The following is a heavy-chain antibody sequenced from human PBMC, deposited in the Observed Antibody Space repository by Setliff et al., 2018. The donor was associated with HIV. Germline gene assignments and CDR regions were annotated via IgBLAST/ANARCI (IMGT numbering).Heavy chain of an antibody. J-gene: IGHJ5*02. D-gene: IGHD3-16*01. V-gene: IGHV4-39*02. CDR3: ARDFLILPVGYDP. CDR1: GGSIEFSSYY. Sequence: PSETLSLTCSVSGGSIEFSSYYWGWIRQPPGKGLEWIGSVYYSGSTYYNPSLKSRLTISVDTSTNKFSLKLSSVTAADTAVYYCARDFLILPVGYDPWGQGTLVTVSS. CDR2: VYYSGST.